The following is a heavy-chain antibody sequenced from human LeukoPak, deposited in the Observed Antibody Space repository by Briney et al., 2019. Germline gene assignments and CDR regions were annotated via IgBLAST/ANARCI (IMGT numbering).Heavy chain of an antibody. CDR1: GGSISSGSYY. V-gene: IGHV4-61*02. CDR2: IYTSGST. J-gene: IGHJ4*02. CDR3: AREGVIVGATTDFDY. D-gene: IGHD1-26*01. Sequence: SETLSLTCTVSGGSISSGSYYWSWIRQPAGKGQEWIGRIYTSGSTNYNPSLKSRVTISVDTSKNQFSLKLSSVTAADTAVYYCAREGVIVGATTDFDYWGQGTLVTVSS.